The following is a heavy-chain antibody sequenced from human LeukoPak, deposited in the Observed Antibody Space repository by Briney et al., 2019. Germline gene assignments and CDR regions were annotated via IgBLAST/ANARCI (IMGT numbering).Heavy chain of an antibody. CDR2: FHNSRTT. CDR3: ARGHLGLSP. D-gene: IGHD3-10*01. Sequence: SETLSLTCTVSGGSISGYSWTWIRQPPGQGLEWIGYFHNSRTTSYNPSLTGRVIISVDTAMDQISLKLNSVTAADTAVYYCARGHLGLSPWGQGTLVTVSP. CDR1: GGSISGYS. J-gene: IGHJ5*02. V-gene: IGHV4-59*01.